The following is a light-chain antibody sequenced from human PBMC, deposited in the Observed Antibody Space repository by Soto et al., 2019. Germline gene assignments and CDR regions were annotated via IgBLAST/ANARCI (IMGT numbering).Light chain of an antibody. CDR1: QGISSW. J-gene: IGKJ1*01. CDR2: KAS. CDR3: QQYSRYWT. V-gene: IGKV1-5*03. Sequence: DIQMTQSPSTLSASVGDRVTITCRASQGISSWLAWYQQKPGKAPKLLIYKASSLESGAPSRFSGSGSGTEFPLTISSLQPDDFATYYCQQYSRYWTFGQGTKVEIK.